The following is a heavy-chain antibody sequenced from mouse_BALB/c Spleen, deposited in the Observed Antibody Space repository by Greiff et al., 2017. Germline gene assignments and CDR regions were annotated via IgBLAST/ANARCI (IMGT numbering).Heavy chain of an antibody. Sequence: EVKLMESGGGLVQPKGSLKLSCAASGFTFNTYAMHWVCQAPGKGLEWVARIRSKSNNYATYYADSVKDRFTISRDDSQSMLYLQMNNLKTEDTAMYYCVRGDYGYAMDYWGQGTSVTVSS. CDR2: IRSKSNNYAT. V-gene: IGHV10-3*03. J-gene: IGHJ4*01. D-gene: IGHD2-4*01. CDR1: GFTFNTYA. CDR3: VRGDYGYAMDY.